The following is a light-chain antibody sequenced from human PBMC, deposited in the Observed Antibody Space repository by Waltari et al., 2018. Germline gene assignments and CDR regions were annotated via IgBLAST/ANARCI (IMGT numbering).Light chain of an antibody. CDR1: SSDVGTYNL. CDR2: GVT. CDR3: CSYADGTTSV. J-gene: IGLJ3*02. V-gene: IGLV2-23*02. Sequence: QSALTQPASVSGSPGQSITISCTGTSSDVGTYNLVSWYQQNPGKAPKVIIYGVTQRPSGVSNRFSGSKSGNTASLTISGLQAEDEADYYCCSYADGTTSVFGGGTKLTVL.